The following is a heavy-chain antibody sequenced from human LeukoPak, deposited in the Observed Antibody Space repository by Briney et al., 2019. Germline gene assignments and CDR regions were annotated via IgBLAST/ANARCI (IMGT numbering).Heavy chain of an antibody. CDR1: GGSISRNY. CDR3: ARLTIVRGVVNAFDI. V-gene: IGHV4-59*01. Sequence: SETLSLTCTVSGGSISRNYWNWIRQPPGKGLEWIGNIYYSETTNYNPSLKSRVSISVDTSKNLLSLKLSSVTAADTAVYFCARLTIVRGVVNAFDIWGQGAMVTVSS. D-gene: IGHD3-10*01. J-gene: IGHJ3*02. CDR2: IYYSETT.